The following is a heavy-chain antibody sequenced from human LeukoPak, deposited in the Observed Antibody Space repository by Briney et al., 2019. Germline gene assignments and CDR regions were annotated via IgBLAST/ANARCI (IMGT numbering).Heavy chain of an antibody. V-gene: IGHV3-21*01. CDR1: GFTFSSHS. D-gene: IGHD3-22*01. CDR3: AGESYDSSGYYPRDIDY. CDR2: ISSSSTYK. Sequence: PGGSLRLSCAASGFTFSSHSMNWVRQAPGKGLEWVSSISSSSTYKYNADSVKGRFTISRDDAKNSLYLQMNSLRAEDTAVYYCAGESYDSSGYYPRDIDYWGQGTLVTVSS. J-gene: IGHJ4*02.